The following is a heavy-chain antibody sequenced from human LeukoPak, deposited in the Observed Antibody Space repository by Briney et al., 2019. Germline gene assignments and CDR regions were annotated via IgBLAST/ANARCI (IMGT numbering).Heavy chain of an antibody. V-gene: IGHV7-4-1*02. CDR3: ARDKVAIAVAGTRYYYYYYMDV. Sequence: ASVKVSCKASGYTFTSYAMNWVRQAPGQGLEWMGWINTNTGNPTYAQGFTGRFVFSLDTSVSTAYLQISSLKAEDTAVYYCARDKVAIAVAGTRYYYYYYMDVWGKGTTVTVSS. J-gene: IGHJ6*03. CDR2: INTNTGNP. D-gene: IGHD6-19*01. CDR1: GYTFTSYA.